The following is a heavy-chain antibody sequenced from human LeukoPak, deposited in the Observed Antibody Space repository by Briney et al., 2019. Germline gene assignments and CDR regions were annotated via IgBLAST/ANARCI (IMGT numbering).Heavy chain of an antibody. CDR1: GFTFSSYW. J-gene: IGHJ4*02. CDR2: INGDGRST. D-gene: IGHD3-22*01. V-gene: IGHV3-74*01. Sequence: GGSLRLSCAASGFTFSSYWMHWVRQAPGKGLVWVSRINGDGRSTTYADSAKGRFTISRANAKNTLYLQMNSLRVEDTAVYYCARGFDYYDSTGSGYWGQGTLVTVSS. CDR3: ARGFDYYDSTGSGY.